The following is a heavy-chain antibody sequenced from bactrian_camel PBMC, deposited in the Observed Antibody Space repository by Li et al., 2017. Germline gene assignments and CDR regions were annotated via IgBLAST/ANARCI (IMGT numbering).Heavy chain of an antibody. V-gene: IGHV3S55*01. D-gene: IGHD2*01. Sequence: VQLVESGGGSVQAGGSLRLVCEASGYRYASYCMGWFRQAPGKEREGVTSISTDGVPTYDGSVKGRFTISKDNAKNILYLQMNSLKPEDTVKYYCAADFLQYCRTSRLNYWGQGTQVTVS. CDR2: ISTDGVP. J-gene: IGHJ4*01. CDR3: AADFLQYCRTSRLNY. CDR1: GYRYASYC.